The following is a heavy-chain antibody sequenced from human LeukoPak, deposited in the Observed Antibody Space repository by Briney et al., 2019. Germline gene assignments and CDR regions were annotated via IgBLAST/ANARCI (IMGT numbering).Heavy chain of an antibody. CDR2: INAGGSDI. CDR1: GFTFSSFE. V-gene: IGHV3-48*03. D-gene: IGHD1-1*01. CDR3: VRDLAYNYNYYYYGLDV. Sequence: GSLRLSCAASGFTFSSFEMKWVRQAPGKGLEWVSSINAGGSDIHYADSFKGRFTISRDNAKSSLYLQMSSLRAEDTAVYYCVRDLAYNYNYYYYGLDVWGQGTTVAVSS. J-gene: IGHJ6*02.